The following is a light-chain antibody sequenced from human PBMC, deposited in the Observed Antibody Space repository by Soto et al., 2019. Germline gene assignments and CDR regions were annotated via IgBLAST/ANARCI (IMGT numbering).Light chain of an antibody. Sequence: VVTQPPATLSVFPGETATLSCRASQSVSSDLAWYQQRPGQAPRLLVYGASTRATGIPARFRGSGSGTEFRLTISSLQSEDFAIYYCQQCNTWHPKMAFGRGSKV. J-gene: IGKJ1*01. V-gene: IGKV3-15*01. CDR2: GAS. CDR3: QQCNTWHPKMA. CDR1: QSVSSD.